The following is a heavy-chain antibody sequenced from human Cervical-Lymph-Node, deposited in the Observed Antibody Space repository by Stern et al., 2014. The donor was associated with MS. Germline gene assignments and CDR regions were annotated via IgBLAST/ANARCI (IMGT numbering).Heavy chain of an antibody. CDR2: LYWDDDK. Sequence: QVTLRESGPTLVKPTQTLTLTCTFSGFSLSTSGVGVGWIRQPPGKALEGLGLLYWDDDKRYSPSLKSRPIITKDTSKNQVVLTMTNMDPVDTATYYCARSLHDYGGSVRFHYFVYWGQGTPVTDS. J-gene: IGHJ4*02. CDR1: GFSLSTSGVG. V-gene: IGHV2-5*02. D-gene: IGHD4-23*01. CDR3: ARSLHDYGGSVRFHYFVY.